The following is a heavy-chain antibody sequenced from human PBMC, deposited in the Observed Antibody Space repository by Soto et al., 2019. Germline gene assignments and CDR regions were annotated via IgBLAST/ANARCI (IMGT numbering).Heavy chain of an antibody. J-gene: IGHJ3*01. V-gene: IGHV1-69*06. CDR1: GGNFNNYA. D-gene: IGHD2-21*01. CDR2: IIPIIDTT. Sequence: QVQLVQSGAEVKKPGSSVKVSCKASGGNFNNYAISWVRQAPAQGLQWMGGIIPIIDTTHYAQKLQGRVTLSADRGRTTVYMELTGLTSDDSATYFCARAPRDRAAFSLWGQGTVVTVSS. CDR3: ARAPRDRAAFSL.